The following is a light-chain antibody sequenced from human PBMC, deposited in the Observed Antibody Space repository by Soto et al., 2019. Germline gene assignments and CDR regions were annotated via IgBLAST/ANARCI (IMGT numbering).Light chain of an antibody. J-gene: IGKJ1*01. CDR1: QSVSSSY. CDR3: QQYADSPRT. Sequence: MGLTQSPGTLSLSPGERATLSCRASQSVSSSYLAWYQQKPGQAPRLLIYGASSRATGIPDRFSGSGSGTDFTLTISRLEPEDFAVYYCQQYADSPRTFGQGTKVDIK. CDR2: GAS. V-gene: IGKV3-20*01.